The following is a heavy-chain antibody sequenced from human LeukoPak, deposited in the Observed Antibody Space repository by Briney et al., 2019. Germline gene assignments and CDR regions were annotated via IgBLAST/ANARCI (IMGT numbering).Heavy chain of an antibody. CDR2: TDHGGSA. CDR3: AGGGWNKFDY. V-gene: IGHV4-34*01. Sequence: ASETLSLTCAVYGGSFSGYYWNWVRQPPGKGLEWIGETDHGGSAKYNPSLKSRATISVDTSKNQFSLSLNSMTAADTAVYYCAGGGWNKFDYWGQGTLVTVSS. D-gene: IGHD1-1*01. J-gene: IGHJ4*02. CDR1: GGSFSGYY.